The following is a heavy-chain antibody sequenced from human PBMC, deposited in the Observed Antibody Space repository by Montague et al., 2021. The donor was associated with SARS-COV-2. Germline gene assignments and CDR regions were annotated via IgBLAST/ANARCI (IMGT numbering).Heavy chain of an antibody. V-gene: IGHV4-31*03. CDR1: GTSIRSGGYY. CDR2: IFHTGRA. D-gene: IGHD2/OR15-2a*01. Sequence: TLSLTCTVSGTSIRSGGYYWTWIRQLPGKGLEWIGYIFHTGRAYYNPSLETRVNISVDTSNNLFSLRLSSVTAADTAMYFYATVRLFYYLDYWGQGTLGSVSS. J-gene: IGHJ4*02. CDR3: ATVRLFYYLDY.